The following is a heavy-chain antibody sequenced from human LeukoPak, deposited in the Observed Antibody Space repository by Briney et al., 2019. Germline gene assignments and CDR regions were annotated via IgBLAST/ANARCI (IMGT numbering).Heavy chain of an antibody. D-gene: IGHD5-24*01. Sequence: NPGGSLRLSCAASGYTFSDYYMSWIRQAPGKGLEWVSYISSSGSTIYYADSVKGRFTISRDNAKNSLYLQMNSLRAEDTAVYYCARVRGRLGMATIRWGQGTLVTVSS. CDR2: ISSSGSTI. CDR1: GYTFSDYY. CDR3: ARVRGRLGMATIR. J-gene: IGHJ4*02. V-gene: IGHV3-11*01.